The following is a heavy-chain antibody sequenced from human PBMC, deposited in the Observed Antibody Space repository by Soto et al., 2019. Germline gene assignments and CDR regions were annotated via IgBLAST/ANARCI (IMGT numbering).Heavy chain of an antibody. D-gene: IGHD2-2*01. CDR3: ARAPLRYCSSTSCKHPDYYYYGMDV. Sequence: GASVKVSCKASGGTFSSYAISWVRQAPGQGLEWMGGIIPIFGTANYAQKFQGRVTITADKSTSTAYMELSSLRSEDTAVYYCARAPLRYCSSTSCKHPDYYYYGMDVWGQGTTVTVSS. CDR2: IIPIFGTA. J-gene: IGHJ6*02. CDR1: GGTFSSYA. V-gene: IGHV1-69*06.